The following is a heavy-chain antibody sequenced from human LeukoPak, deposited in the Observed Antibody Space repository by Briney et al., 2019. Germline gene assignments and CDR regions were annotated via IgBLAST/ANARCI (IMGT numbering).Heavy chain of an antibody. J-gene: IGHJ5*02. CDR3: ARHETDNWFDP. CDR1: GASISSGSYY. Sequence: SETLSLTCTVSGASISSGSYYWSWIRQPAGKGLEWIGRIYTSGSTNYNPSLKSRVTISVDTAKNKFYLNLSSVTAADTAVYYCARHETDNWFDPWGQGTLVTVSS. CDR2: IYTSGST. D-gene: IGHD2-21*02. V-gene: IGHV4-61*02.